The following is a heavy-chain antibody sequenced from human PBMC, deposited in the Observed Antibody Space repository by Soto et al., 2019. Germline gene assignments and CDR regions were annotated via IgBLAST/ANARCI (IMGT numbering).Heavy chain of an antibody. CDR2: IYRGGIT. D-gene: IGHD1-1*01. V-gene: IGHV4-38-2*01. CDR1: GYSISSGLY. J-gene: IGHJ5*02. CDR3: AIGNPDWFDP. Sequence: KPSETLSLTCAVSGYSISSGLYWGWIRQPPGKGLEWIGTIYRGGITYYNPSLKSRVTISIDTSKNHFSLRLSSVTATDTAVYFCAIGNPDWFDPWGQGTLVTVS.